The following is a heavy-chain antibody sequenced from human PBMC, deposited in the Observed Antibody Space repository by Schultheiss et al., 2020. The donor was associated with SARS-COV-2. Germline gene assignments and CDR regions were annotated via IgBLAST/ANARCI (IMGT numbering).Heavy chain of an antibody. V-gene: IGHV4-38-2*01. J-gene: IGHJ4*02. Sequence: SQTLSLTCAVSGYSISSGYYWGWIRQPPGKGLEWIGEINHSGSTNYNPSLKSRVTISVDTSKNQFSLKLSSVTAADTAVYYCARGPYGRDFDYWGQGTLVTVSS. CDR2: INHSGST. CDR1: GYSISSGYY. D-gene: IGHD2-15*01. CDR3: ARGPYGRDFDY.